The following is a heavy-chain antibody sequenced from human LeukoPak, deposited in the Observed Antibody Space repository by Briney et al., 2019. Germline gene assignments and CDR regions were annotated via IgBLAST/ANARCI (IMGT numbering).Heavy chain of an antibody. D-gene: IGHD2-8*01. CDR3: ARPNGYYYYGMDV. J-gene: IGHJ6*02. Sequence: SETLSLTCTVSGGSISSYYWSWIRQPPGKGLEWIGYIYYSGSTNYNPSLKSRVTISVDTPKNQFSLKLSSVTAADTAVYYCARPNGYYYYGMDVWGQGTTVTVSS. CDR2: IYYSGST. CDR1: GGSISSYY. V-gene: IGHV4-59*08.